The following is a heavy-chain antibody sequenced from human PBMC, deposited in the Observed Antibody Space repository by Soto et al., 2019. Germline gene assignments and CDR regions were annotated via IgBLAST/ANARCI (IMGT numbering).Heavy chain of an antibody. CDR1: GGTFSSYA. D-gene: IGHD1-26*01. J-gene: IGHJ5*02. CDR3: ARPSRGSYSYNWFDP. Sequence: QVQLVQSGAEVKKPGSSVKVSCKASGGTFSSYAIRWVRQAPGEGLEWMGGIIPIFGTANYAQKFQRRVTNTADKSTSTAYMELSSLRSEDTAVYYWARPSRGSYSYNWFDPWGQGTLVTVSS. CDR2: IIPIFGTA. V-gene: IGHV1-69*06.